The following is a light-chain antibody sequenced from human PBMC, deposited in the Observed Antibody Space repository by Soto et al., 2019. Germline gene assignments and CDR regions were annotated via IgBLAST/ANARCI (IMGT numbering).Light chain of an antibody. V-gene: IGKV3-11*01. Sequence: EVVLTQSPVTLSLSPGERATLSCRARQSVSGYLAWYQQKPGQAPRLLIYDASSRANGIPARFSGSGSGTDLTLTIRSLQPEDSATYYCQQSDSMPWTLGQGTKVDIK. CDR3: QQSDSMPWT. J-gene: IGKJ1*01. CDR2: DAS. CDR1: QSVSGY.